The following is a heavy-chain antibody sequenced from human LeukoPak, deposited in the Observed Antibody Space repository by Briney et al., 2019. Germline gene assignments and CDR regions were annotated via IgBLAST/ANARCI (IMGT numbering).Heavy chain of an antibody. J-gene: IGHJ4*02. CDR2: FGTRSTSI. Sequence: GGSLRLSCTASGFTFSGYSMNWIRQAPGKGLERVSSFGTRSTSIYHAGSVKGRFAISRDNAKNSLYLQMNSLRAEDTALYYCAREVSEGFDFWGQGTLVTVSS. D-gene: IGHD3-22*01. V-gene: IGHV3-21*01. CDR3: AREVSEGFDF. CDR1: GFTFSGYS.